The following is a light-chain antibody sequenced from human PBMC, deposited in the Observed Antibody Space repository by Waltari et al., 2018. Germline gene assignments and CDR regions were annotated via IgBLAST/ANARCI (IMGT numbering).Light chain of an antibody. J-gene: IGKJ2*01. V-gene: IGKV1-5*03. Sequence: EIQMTQSPSPLSSYVGDRVTITCRASQSISSWLAWYQQKPGQAPKLLTYRASCLESVVPSGFGSSGSGTEFTLTISSLQPDDSATYYCQQYNSYWYTFGQGTKREI. CDR3: QQYNSYWYT. CDR2: RAS. CDR1: QSISSW.